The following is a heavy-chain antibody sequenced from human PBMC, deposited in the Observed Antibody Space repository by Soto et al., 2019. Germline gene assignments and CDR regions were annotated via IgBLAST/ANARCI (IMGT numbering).Heavy chain of an antibody. D-gene: IGHD6-19*01. J-gene: IGHJ4*02. CDR3: ASQATGWYPDY. Sequence: QVELQESGPGLVKPSQTLSLTCTVSGGSISSGGYYCSWVRQHPGKGLEWIGYIYDSGSTYYNPSLKSRVTISVDASKNLFSLKLTSVTAADTAVYYCASQATGWYPDYWGQGTLVTVSS. V-gene: IGHV4-31*03. CDR2: IYDSGST. CDR1: GGSISSGGYY.